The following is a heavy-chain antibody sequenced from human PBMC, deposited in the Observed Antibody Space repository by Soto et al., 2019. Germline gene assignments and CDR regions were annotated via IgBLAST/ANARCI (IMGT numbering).Heavy chain of an antibody. CDR3: ARDKITGLFDY. V-gene: IGHV4-34*01. Sequence: PSETLSLTCTVSGGSISSYYWTWIRQPPGTGLEWIGEINHSGSTNYNPSLKSRVTISVDTSKNQLSLKLTSVTAADTAVYYCARDKITGLFDYWGQGTLVTVSS. J-gene: IGHJ4*02. CDR1: GGSISSYY. D-gene: IGHD2-8*02. CDR2: INHSGST.